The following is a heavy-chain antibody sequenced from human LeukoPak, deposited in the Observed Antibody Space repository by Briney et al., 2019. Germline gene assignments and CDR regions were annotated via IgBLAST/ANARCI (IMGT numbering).Heavy chain of an antibody. CDR1: GGSISSGSYY. J-gene: IGHJ4*02. V-gene: IGHV4-61*02. Sequence: SETLSLTCTVSGGSISSGSYYWRWIRQPAGKGLEWIGRIYTSGSTNYNPSLKSRVTISVDTSKNQFSLKLSSVTAADTAVYYCASYGDFWSGYRNFDYWGQGTLVTVSS. D-gene: IGHD3-3*01. CDR3: ASYGDFWSGYRNFDY. CDR2: IYTSGST.